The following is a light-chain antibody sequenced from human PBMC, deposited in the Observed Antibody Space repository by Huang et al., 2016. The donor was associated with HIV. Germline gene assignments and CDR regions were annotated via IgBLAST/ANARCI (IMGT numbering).Light chain of an antibody. CDR1: RSVLYNSNNKNY. CDR2: WAS. Sequence: DILMTQSPDSLAVSLGERAPINCKSSRSVLYNSNNKNYLAWYQQKPGQPPKLLIHWASTREYGVPDRFSGSGSGTDFTLTISSLQAEDVAVYYCQQFYTTPFTFGPGTKVDIK. V-gene: IGKV4-1*01. CDR3: QQFYTTPFT. J-gene: IGKJ3*01.